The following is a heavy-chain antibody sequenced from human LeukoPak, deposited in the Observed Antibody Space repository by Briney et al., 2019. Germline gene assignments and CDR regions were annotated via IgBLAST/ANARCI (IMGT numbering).Heavy chain of an antibody. D-gene: IGHD3-3*01. V-gene: IGHV1-18*01. CDR2: ISAYNGNT. CDR1: GYTFTSYG. CDR3: AREPRSSVLRFLEWLTVDYMDV. Sequence: GASVKVSCKASGYTFTSYGISWVRQAPGQGLEWMGWISAYNGNTNYAQKLQGRVTMTTDTSTSTAYMELRSLRSDDTAVYYCAREPRSSVLRFLEWLTVDYMDVWGKGTTVTVSS. J-gene: IGHJ6*03.